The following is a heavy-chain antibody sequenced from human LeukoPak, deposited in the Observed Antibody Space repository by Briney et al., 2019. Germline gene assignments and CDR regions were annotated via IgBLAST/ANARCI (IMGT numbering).Heavy chain of an antibody. CDR1: GFTFSSYS. J-gene: IGHJ4*02. CDR2: ISSSSSYI. CDR3: ARVNWNDVSHFDY. Sequence: PGGSLRLSCAASGFTFSSYSMNWVRQAPGKGLEWVSSISSSSSYIYYADSVKGRFTISRDNAKNSLYLQMNSLRAEDTAVYYCARVNWNDVSHFDYWGQGTLVTVSS. D-gene: IGHD1-1*01. V-gene: IGHV3-21*01.